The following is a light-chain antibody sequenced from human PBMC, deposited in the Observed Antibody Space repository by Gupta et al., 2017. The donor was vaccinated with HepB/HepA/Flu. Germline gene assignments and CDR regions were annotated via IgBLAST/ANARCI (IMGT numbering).Light chain of an antibody. CDR2: NDD. Sequence: QSVLTQPPSASGTPGPRATISCSGSSSNVGSDNVYWYQQLPVTAPKLLIYNDDQRHSGVPDRFSGSKSGTSASVAISGLRAEDEADYYCAAWDNSRSGYVFGTGTWVTVL. CDR1: SSNVGSDN. V-gene: IGLV1-47*02. J-gene: IGLJ1*01. CDR3: AAWDNSRSGYV.